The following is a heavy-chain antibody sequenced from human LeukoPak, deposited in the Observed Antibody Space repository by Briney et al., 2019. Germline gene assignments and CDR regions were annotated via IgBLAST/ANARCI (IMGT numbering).Heavy chain of an antibody. J-gene: IGHJ6*02. Sequence: SETLSLTCTVSGGSISSYYWSWIRQPAGKGLEWIGRIYTSGSTNYNPSLKSRVTMSVDTSKNQFSLKLSSVTAADTAVYYCATSSQLRFLEWAYGMDVWGQGTTVPVSS. CDR3: ATSSQLRFLEWAYGMDV. CDR2: IYTSGST. CDR1: GGSISSYY. D-gene: IGHD3-3*01. V-gene: IGHV4-4*07.